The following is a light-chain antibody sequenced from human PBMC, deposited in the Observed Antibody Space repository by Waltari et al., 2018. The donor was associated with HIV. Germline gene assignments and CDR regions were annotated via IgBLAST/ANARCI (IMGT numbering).Light chain of an antibody. CDR1: SSSVGGSHY. V-gene: IGLV2-11*01. CDR3: CSYAGRYTYV. CDR2: DAT. J-gene: IGLJ1*01. Sequence: QSALTQPRSVSGSPGQSVTISCTGTSSSVGGSHYGSWYQHHPDKAPKVTIYDATKRPSGVPDRFSGSKSGNTASLTISGLQAEDEAVYYCCSYAGRYTYVFGTGTTVTVL.